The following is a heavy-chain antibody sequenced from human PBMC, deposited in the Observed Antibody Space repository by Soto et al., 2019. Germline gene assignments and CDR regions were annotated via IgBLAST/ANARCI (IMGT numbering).Heavy chain of an antibody. J-gene: IGHJ4*02. V-gene: IGHV3-21*01. CDR1: GFTFSSYA. CDR2: ISSGSSDT. Sequence: GGSLRLSCAASGFTFSSYAMSWVRQAPGKGLEWVSSISSGSSDTWYADSVKGRFIISRDNAQNSLFLQINTLRPEDTAMYYCARVAYWGPGTQVTVSS. CDR3: ARVAY.